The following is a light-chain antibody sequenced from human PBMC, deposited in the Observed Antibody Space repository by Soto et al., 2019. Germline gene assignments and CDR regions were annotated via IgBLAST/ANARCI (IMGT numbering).Light chain of an antibody. J-gene: IGKJ1*01. Sequence: EIVLTQSPGTLSLSPGERATLSCRASQSVSSNYLAWFQQKPGQAPRLLIYAASSRATGIPDRFSGSGSGTDFTLTISRLEPEDFAVYYCQQYNASPRTFGQGTKVDIK. V-gene: IGKV3-20*01. CDR1: QSVSSNY. CDR3: QQYNASPRT. CDR2: AAS.